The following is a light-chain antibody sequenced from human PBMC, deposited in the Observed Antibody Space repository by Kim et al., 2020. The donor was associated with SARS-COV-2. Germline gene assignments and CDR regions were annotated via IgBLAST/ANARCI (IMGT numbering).Light chain of an antibody. J-gene: IGKJ4*01. CDR1: QGISTY. Sequence: ANVGDRDTITGRGSQGISTYENWYQQRPGKAPQLLIYAASNLQSGVPARVSGSGSGTDFALTISSVQPEDLGSYACQQSYTTPFTFGGGTKVDIK. CDR3: QQSYTTPFT. V-gene: IGKV1-39*01. CDR2: AAS.